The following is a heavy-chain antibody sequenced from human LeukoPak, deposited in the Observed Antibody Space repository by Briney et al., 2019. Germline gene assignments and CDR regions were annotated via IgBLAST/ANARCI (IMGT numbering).Heavy chain of an antibody. CDR3: ARDPGFEYYFDY. CDR2: ISYDGSNK. CDR1: GFTSSSYA. V-gene: IGHV3-30-3*01. Sequence: GGSLRLSCAASGFTSSSYAMHWVRQAPGKGLEWVAVISYDGSNKYYADSVKGRFTISRDNSKNTLYLQMNSLRAEDTAVYYCARDPGFEYYFDYWGQGTLVIVSS. J-gene: IGHJ4*02. D-gene: IGHD2-15*01.